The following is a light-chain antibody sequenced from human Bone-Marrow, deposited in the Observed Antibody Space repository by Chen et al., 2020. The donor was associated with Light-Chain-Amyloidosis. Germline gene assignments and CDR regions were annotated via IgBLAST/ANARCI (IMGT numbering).Light chain of an antibody. CDR2: EVT. CDR1: SSDVGGDNH. CDR3: SSYTITNTLV. J-gene: IGLJ1*01. Sequence: QSALTHPASVSGSPGQSITISCTGTSSDVGGDNHVSWYQQHPDKAPRLMIYEVTNRPSWVPYRFSGSKSDNTASLTISGLQTEDGADYFCSSYTITNTLVFGSGTRVTVL. V-gene: IGLV2-14*01.